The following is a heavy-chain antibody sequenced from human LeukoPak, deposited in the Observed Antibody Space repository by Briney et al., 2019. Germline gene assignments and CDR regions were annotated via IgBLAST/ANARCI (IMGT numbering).Heavy chain of an antibody. CDR3: ARDEDYYDSRGYYDY. CDR1: GFTFSSYS. CDR2: ISSSSSTI. D-gene: IGHD3-22*01. V-gene: IGHV3-48*01. J-gene: IGHJ4*02. Sequence: PGGSLRLSCAASGFTFSSYSMNWVRQAPGKGLEWVSYISSSSSTIYYADSVKGRFTISRDNAKNSLYLQMNSLRAEDTAVYYCARDEDYYDSRGYYDYWGQGTLVTASS.